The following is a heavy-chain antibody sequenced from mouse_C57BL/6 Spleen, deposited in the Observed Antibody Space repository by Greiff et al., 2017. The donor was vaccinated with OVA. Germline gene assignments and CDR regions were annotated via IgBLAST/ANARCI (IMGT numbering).Heavy chain of an antibody. V-gene: IGHV10-1*01. J-gene: IGHJ3*01. CDR1: GFSFNTYA. CDR2: IRSKSNNYAT. CDR3: VRPHYGSLFAY. Sequence: EVMLVESGGGLVQPKGSLKLSCAASGFSFNTYAMNWVRQAPGKGLEWVARIRSKSNNYATYYADSVKDRFTISRDDSESMLYLQMNNLKTEDTAMYYCVRPHYGSLFAYWGQGTLVTVSA. D-gene: IGHD2-2*01.